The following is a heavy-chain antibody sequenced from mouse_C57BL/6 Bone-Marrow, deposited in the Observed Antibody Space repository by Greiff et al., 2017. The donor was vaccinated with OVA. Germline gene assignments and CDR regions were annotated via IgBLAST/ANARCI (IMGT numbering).Heavy chain of an antibody. CDR2: IDPSDSYT. J-gene: IGHJ1*03. V-gene: IGHV1-69*01. Sequence: VQLQQPGAELVMPGASVKLSCKASGYTFTSYWMHWVKQRPGQGLEWIGEIDPSDSYTNYNQKFKGKSTLTVDKSSSTAYMQLSSLTSEDSAVYYCAREIGTTVVDWYFDVWGTGTTVTVSS. D-gene: IGHD1-1*01. CDR3: AREIGTTVVDWYFDV. CDR1: GYTFTSYW.